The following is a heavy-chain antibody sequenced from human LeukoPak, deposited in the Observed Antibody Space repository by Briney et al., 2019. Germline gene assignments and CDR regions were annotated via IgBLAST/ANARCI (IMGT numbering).Heavy chain of an antibody. CDR3: AKISLGWWPSFDY. D-gene: IGHD6-19*01. J-gene: IGHJ4*02. CDR2: ISGSGGST. CDR1: GFTFSSYS. V-gene: IGHV3-23*01. Sequence: GGSPRLSCGASGFTFSSYSMNWVRQAPGKGLEWVSAISGSGGSTYYADSVKGRFTISRDNSKNTLYLQMNSLRAEDTAVYYCAKISLGWWPSFDYWGQGTLVTVSS.